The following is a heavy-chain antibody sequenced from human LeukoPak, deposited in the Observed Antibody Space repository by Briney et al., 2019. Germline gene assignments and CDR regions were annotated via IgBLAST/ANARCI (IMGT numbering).Heavy chain of an antibody. CDR3: ARDLVAVAHFDS. J-gene: IGHJ4*02. CDR1: GFTFSSYS. D-gene: IGHD6-19*01. Sequence: GSLRLSCAASGFTFSSYSMNWVRQAPGKGLEWVSYISSSGSTIYYADSVKGRFTISRDDAKNSLYLQMSSLRAEDTAVYYCARDLVAVAHFDSWGQGTLVTVSS. V-gene: IGHV3-48*04. CDR2: ISSSGSTI.